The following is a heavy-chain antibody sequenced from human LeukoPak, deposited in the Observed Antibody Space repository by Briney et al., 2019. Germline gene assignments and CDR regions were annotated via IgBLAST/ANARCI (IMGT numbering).Heavy chain of an antibody. V-gene: IGHV4-39*01. Sequence: SETLSLTCTVSGGSISSSSCYWGWIRQPPGKGLEWIGSIYYSGSTYYNPSLKSRVTISVDTSKNQFSLKLSSVTAADTAVYYCARHVGCSSTSCYAPNWFDPWGREPWSPSPQ. D-gene: IGHD2-2*01. CDR3: ARHVGCSSTSCYAPNWFDP. CDR1: GGSISSSSCY. J-gene: IGHJ5*02. CDR2: IYYSGST.